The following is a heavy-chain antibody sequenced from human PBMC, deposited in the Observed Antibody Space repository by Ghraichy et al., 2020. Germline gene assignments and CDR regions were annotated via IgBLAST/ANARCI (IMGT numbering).Heavy chain of an antibody. D-gene: IGHD3-9*01. CDR3: AMDVLRYFDWLLSTPGALDY. V-gene: IGHV3-30*03. CDR1: GFTFSSYG. J-gene: IGHJ4*02. CDR2: ISYDGSNK. Sequence: LNISCAASGFTFSSYGMHWVRQAPGKGLEWVAVISYDGSNKYYADSVKGRFTISRDNSKNTLYLQMNSLRAEDTAVYYCAMDVLRYFDWLLSTPGALDYWGQGTLVTVSS.